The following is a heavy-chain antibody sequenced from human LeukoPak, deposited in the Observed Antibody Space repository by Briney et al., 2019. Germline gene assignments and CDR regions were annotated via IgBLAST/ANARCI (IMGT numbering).Heavy chain of an antibody. CDR1: GGSISSYY. J-gene: IGHJ6*02. D-gene: IGHD3-3*01. CDR2: IYYSGST. CDR3: ARSRPPSYYDFWSGYYYYYYGMDV. V-gene: IGHV4-59*01. Sequence: PSETLSLTCTVSGGSISSYYWSWIRQPPGKGLEWIGYIYYSGSTNYNPSLKSRVTISVVTSKNQFTLKLSSVTAADTAVYYCARSRPPSYYDFWSGYYYYYYGMDVWGQGTTVTVSS.